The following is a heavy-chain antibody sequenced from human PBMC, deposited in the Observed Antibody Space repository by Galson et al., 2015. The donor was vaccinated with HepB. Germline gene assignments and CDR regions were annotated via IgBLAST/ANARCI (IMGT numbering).Heavy chain of an antibody. V-gene: IGHV3-33*01. Sequence: SLRLSCAASGFDLTIYGMHWVRQAPGKGLEWVAVIWHDGSKEYYADSVKGRFTISRDKSKNTLYLQMDSLRAEDTAVYYCARDLRRGDGLWSGSGYWGQGSLVTVSS. D-gene: IGHD3-3*01. CDR3: ARDLRRGDGLWSGSGY. CDR1: GFDLTIYG. J-gene: IGHJ4*02. CDR2: IWHDGSKE.